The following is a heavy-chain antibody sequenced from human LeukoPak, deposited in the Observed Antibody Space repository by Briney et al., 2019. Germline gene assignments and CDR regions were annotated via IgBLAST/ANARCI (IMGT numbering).Heavy chain of an antibody. V-gene: IGHV3-11*01. CDR1: GFTFSDYY. J-gene: IGHJ4*02. Sequence: GGSLRLSCAASGFTFSDYYMSWIRQAPGKGLEWLSYISGSDGDIHYADSVKGRFTISRDIAKNSLYLQMNSLRAEDTAMYYCARDIRAVGVTLYFDYWGQGILVTVSS. CDR3: ARDIRAVGVTLYFDY. D-gene: IGHD1-26*01. CDR2: ISGSDGDI.